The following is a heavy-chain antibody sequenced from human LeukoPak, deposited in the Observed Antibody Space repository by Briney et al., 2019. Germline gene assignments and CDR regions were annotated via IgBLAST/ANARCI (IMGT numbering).Heavy chain of an antibody. D-gene: IGHD1-26*01. CDR2: IYYSGST. Sequence: SETLSLTCTVSGGSISSYYWSWIRQPPGKGLEWIGYIYYSGSTNYNPSLKSRVTISVDTSKNQFSLKLSSVTAADTAVYYCARGVGATKMEYYYYHYMDVWGKGTTVTISS. CDR3: ARGVGATKMEYYYYHYMDV. V-gene: IGHV4-59*01. J-gene: IGHJ6*03. CDR1: GGSISSYY.